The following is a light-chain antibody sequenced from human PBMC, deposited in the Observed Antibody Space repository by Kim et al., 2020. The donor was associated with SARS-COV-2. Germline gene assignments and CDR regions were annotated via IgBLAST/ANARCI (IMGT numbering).Light chain of an antibody. CDR1: KLGDKY. CDR2: EDS. V-gene: IGLV3-1*01. CDR3: QTWDSSTGV. J-gene: IGLJ3*02. Sequence: SYELTQPPSVSVSPGQTASITCSGDKLGDKYVCWYQQKPGQSPVQVIYEDSRRPSGIPERFLGSNSGNTATLTISGTQAMDEADYYCQTWDSSTGVFGGGTQLTVL.